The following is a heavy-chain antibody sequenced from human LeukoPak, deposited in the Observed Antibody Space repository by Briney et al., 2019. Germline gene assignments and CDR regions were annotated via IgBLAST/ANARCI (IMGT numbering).Heavy chain of an antibody. Sequence: GASVKVSCKASGGTFSGYGINWVRQAPGQGLEWMGGIIPIFGAANYAQKFQGRVTITADESTSTAYMGLSSLRSGDTAVYYCARGPSSGWYLSPFDPWGQGTLVTVSS. D-gene: IGHD6-19*01. CDR2: IIPIFGAA. CDR1: GGTFSGYG. J-gene: IGHJ5*02. V-gene: IGHV1-69*13. CDR3: ARGPSSGWYLSPFDP.